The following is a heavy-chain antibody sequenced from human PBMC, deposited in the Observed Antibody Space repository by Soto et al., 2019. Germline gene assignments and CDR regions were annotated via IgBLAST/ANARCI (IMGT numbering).Heavy chain of an antibody. CDR1: GFTFGSND. J-gene: IGHJ5*01. D-gene: IGHD3-10*01. CDR3: AKNSGWFDS. CDR2: IDGSGATT. Sequence: WGSLRLSCAASGFTFGSNDITFFRQAPGKWLEWVSTIDGSGATTYYADFVKGRFTVSRDNSKNTVYVQMNNLRADDTAVYYCAKNSGWFDSWGQGTLVTVSS. V-gene: IGHV3-23*01.